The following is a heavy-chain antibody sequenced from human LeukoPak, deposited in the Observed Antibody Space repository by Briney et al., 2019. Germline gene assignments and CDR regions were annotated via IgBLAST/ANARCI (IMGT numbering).Heavy chain of an antibody. J-gene: IGHJ4*02. Sequence: ASVKVSCKASGYTFTSYAISWVRQAPGQGLEWMGGIIPIFGTANYAQKFQGRVTITTDESTSTAYMELSSPRSEDTAVYYCARGDYGGNLDYWGQGTLVTVSS. CDR3: ARGDYGGNLDY. CDR1: GYTFTSYA. V-gene: IGHV1-69*05. D-gene: IGHD4-23*01. CDR2: IIPIFGTA.